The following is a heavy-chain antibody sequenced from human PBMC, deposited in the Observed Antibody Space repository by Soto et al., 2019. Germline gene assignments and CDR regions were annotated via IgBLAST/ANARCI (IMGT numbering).Heavy chain of an antibody. D-gene: IGHD2-2*01. CDR2: ISGSGGST. CDR3: ANDSRVVVVPAAIVFN. CDR1: GFTFSSYA. J-gene: IGHJ6*02. Sequence: GGSLRLSCAASGFTFSSYAMSWVRQAPGKGLEWVSAISGSGGSTYYADSVKGRFTISRDNSKNTLYLQMNSLRAEDTAVYYCANDSRVVVVPAAIVFNWGQGTTVTVSS. V-gene: IGHV3-23*01.